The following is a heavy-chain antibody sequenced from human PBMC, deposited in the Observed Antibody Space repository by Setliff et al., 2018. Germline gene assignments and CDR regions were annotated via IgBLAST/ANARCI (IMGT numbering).Heavy chain of an antibody. J-gene: IGHJ5*02. CDR1: GGSISSYY. CDR2: IYYSGST. V-gene: IGHV4-59*08. CDR3: ARTKGFVDGYLDP. D-gene: IGHD3-10*01. Sequence: SETLSLTCTVSGGSISSYYWSWIRQPPGKGLEWIGYIYYSGSTNYNPSLGSRLPISADTSNNQFSLNLISVTAADTAVYYCARTKGFVDGYLDPWGQGTLVTVSS.